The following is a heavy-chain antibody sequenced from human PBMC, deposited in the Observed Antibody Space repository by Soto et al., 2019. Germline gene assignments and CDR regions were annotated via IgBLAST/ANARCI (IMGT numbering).Heavy chain of an antibody. CDR3: ANEGYQFDWELLSAAQYYFDY. V-gene: IGHV3-30*18. CDR1: GFTFSSYG. J-gene: IGHJ4*02. Sequence: QVQLVESGGGVVQPGRSLRLSCAASGFTFSSYGMHWVRQAPGKGLEWVAVISYDGSNKYDVDSVKGRFTISRDNSKNTLYLQMNSLRAEDTAVYYCANEGYQFDWELLSAAQYYFDYWGQGAMVTVSS. CDR2: ISYDGSNK. D-gene: IGHD1-26*01.